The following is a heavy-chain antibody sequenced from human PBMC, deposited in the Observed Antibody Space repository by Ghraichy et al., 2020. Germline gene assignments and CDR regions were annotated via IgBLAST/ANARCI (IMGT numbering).Heavy chain of an antibody. Sequence: SVKVSCKASGYSFSDRYLHWVRQAPGQALEWMGWITPFNANTNYAQKFQDRVTISRDMSMTTAYLDLSSLRSEDTAMYYCTSTVNSDLAEDVWGQGTTVTVTS. CDR1: GYSFSDRY. CDR2: ITPFNANT. D-gene: IGHD4-23*01. J-gene: IGHJ6*02. CDR3: TSTVNSDLAEDV. V-gene: IGHV1-45*02.